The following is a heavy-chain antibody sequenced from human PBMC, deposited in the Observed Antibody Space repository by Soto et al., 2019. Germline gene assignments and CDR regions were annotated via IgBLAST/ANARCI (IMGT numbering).Heavy chain of an antibody. CDR3: ARRRGFTYGAFDF. J-gene: IGHJ4*02. D-gene: IGHD3-10*01. V-gene: IGHV5-51*01. Sequence: GESLKISCEVSGYSFTGYWIAWVRQRPGKGLEWLGIVYPGDSDTRYRPSLQGQATISVDKSRKTAYLSLRSLQSSDSAIYFCARRRGFTYGAFDFWGQGTTVTVYS. CDR2: VYPGDSDT. CDR1: GYSFTGYW.